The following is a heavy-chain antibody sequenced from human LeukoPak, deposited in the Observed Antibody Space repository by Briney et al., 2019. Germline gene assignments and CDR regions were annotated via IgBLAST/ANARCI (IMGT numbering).Heavy chain of an antibody. CDR2: IYYSVST. Sequence: SETLSLTCTVSGGSISSYYWSWIRQPPGKGLEWIGYIYYSVSTNYNPSLKSRVTISVDTSKNQFSLKLSSVTAADTAVYYCARGVEAARPYYFDYWGQGTLVTVSS. CDR1: GGSISSYY. D-gene: IGHD6-6*01. J-gene: IGHJ4*02. CDR3: ARGVEAARPYYFDY. V-gene: IGHV4-59*01.